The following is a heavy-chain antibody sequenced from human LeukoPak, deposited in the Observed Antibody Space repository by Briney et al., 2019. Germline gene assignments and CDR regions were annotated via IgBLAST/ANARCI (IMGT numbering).Heavy chain of an antibody. Sequence: PGGSLRLSCAASGFTFSSYGMQWVRQAPGKGLEGVAVISYDGSNKYYADSVKGRFTISRDNSKNTLYLQMSSLRAEDTAVYYCAKGVGIPARPPFDYWGQGTLVTVSS. CDR3: AKGVGIPARPPFDY. D-gene: IGHD6-6*01. J-gene: IGHJ4*02. V-gene: IGHV3-30*18. CDR1: GFTFSSYG. CDR2: ISYDGSNK.